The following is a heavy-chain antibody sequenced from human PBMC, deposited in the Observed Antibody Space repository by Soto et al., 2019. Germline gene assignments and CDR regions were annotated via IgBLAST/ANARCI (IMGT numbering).Heavy chain of an antibody. CDR3: ARERTRGFDP. CDR2: MNPNSGNT. CDR1: GYTFTSYD. Sequence: QVQLVQSGAEVKKPGASVKVSCKASGYTFTSYDINWVRQATGQGLEWMGWMNPNSGNTAYAQKFLGRVTRTSNTSISTASMELSSLRSEDTAVYYCARERTRGFDPWGQGTLVTVSS. V-gene: IGHV1-8*01. J-gene: IGHJ5*02.